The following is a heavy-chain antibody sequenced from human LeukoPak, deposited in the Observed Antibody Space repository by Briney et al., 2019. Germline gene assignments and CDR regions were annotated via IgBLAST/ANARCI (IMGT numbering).Heavy chain of an antibody. J-gene: IGHJ4*02. V-gene: IGHV4-31*03. Sequence: PSQTLSLTCTVSGGSINSGGYYWSWIRQHPGKGPEWMGYIYYSGSTYYNPSLKSRVTISVDTSKNQFSLKLSSVTAADTAVYYCAREEIFHYDSSGYPLYYFDYWGQGTLVTVSS. CDR1: GGSINSGGYY. CDR3: AREEIFHYDSSGYPLYYFDY. CDR2: IYYSGST. D-gene: IGHD3-22*01.